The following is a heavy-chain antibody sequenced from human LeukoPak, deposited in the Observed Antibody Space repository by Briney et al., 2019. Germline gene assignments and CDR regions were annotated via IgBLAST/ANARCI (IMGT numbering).Heavy chain of an antibody. CDR1: GYTFSAYC. CDR3: VRDLGISGWYAPPLGYFDS. V-gene: IGHV1-2*02. CDR2: INPKSGGT. D-gene: IGHD6-19*01. J-gene: IGHJ4*02. Sequence: ASVKVSCKASGYTFSAYCMHWVRPAPGQGLEWMGWINPKSGGTNYAQKFQDRVTMTRDTSISSTYMELSRLKSDDTAVYYCVRDLGISGWYAPPLGYFDSWGQGTLVTVSS.